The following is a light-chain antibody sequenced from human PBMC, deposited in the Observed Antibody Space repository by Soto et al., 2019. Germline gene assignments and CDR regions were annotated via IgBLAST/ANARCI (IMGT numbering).Light chain of an antibody. Sequence: LPMAQSPFSFLASTRNRVPHTCRASQGISSYLAWYQQKPGRAPKRLIYSASSLQSGVPSRFSGSGSGTEFTLTISSLQPEDFATYYCLQHNTYPWTFGQGTKVDIK. CDR3: LQHNTYPWT. CDR1: QGISSY. CDR2: SAS. J-gene: IGKJ1*01. V-gene: IGKV1-8*01.